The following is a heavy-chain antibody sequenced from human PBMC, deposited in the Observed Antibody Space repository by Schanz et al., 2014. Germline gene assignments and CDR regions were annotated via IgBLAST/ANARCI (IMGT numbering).Heavy chain of an antibody. D-gene: IGHD1-1*01. CDR3: ARDVGRPGHFWYFDL. V-gene: IGHV1-2*02. Sequence: QGHLVQSGAEVKEPGASVQVSCKASGYVFTAYYMHWVRQAPGQGLEWMGVTNPNGGAEFAQKFQGRISMNREPSNTTVYMELSRLTSDDTAVYFCARDVGRPGHFWYFDLWGRGTLVTVSS. CDR1: GYVFTAYY. J-gene: IGHJ2*01. CDR2: TNPNGGA.